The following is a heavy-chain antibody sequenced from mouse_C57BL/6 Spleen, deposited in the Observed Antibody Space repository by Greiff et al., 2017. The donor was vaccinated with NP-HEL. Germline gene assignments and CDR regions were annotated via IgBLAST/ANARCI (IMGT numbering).Heavy chain of an antibody. J-gene: IGHJ2*01. Sequence: QVQLQQSGPGLVQPSQSLSITCTVSGFSLTSYGVHWVRQSPGKGLEWLGVIWRGGSTDYNAAFMSRLSITKDNSKSQVFFKMNSLQADDTAIDYCAKNSGTVTRDYFDDWGQGTTLTVSS. CDR3: AKNSGTVTRDYFDD. CDR2: IWRGGST. V-gene: IGHV2-5*01. D-gene: IGHD4-1*01. CDR1: GFSLTSYG.